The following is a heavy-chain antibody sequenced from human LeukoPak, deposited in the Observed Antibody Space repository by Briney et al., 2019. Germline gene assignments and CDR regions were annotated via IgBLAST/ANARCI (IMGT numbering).Heavy chain of an antibody. CDR3: ARGPSYFQH. Sequence: SQTLSLTCAISGDTVSSNSATWNWIRQSPSRGLEWLGRTYYRSKWYKYYAVSVKGRITMNPDTSKNQFSLQLNSVTPEDTAVYYCARGPSYFQHWGQGTLVTVSS. CDR1: GDTVSSNSAT. V-gene: IGHV6-1*01. CDR2: TYYRSKWYK. J-gene: IGHJ1*01.